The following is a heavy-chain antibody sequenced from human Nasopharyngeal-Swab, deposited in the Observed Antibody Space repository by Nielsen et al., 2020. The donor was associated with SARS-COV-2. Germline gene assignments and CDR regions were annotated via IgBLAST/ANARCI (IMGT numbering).Heavy chain of an antibody. CDR1: GFTFSSYG. D-gene: IGHD4-17*01. Sequence: GESLKISCAASGFTFSSYGMHWVRRAPGKGLEWVAVIWYDGSNKYYADSVKGRFTISRDNSKNTLYLQMNSLRAEDTAVYYCARDGNLRTVRYFDLWGRGSLVTVSS. CDR3: ARDGNLRTVRYFDL. V-gene: IGHV3-33*01. J-gene: IGHJ2*01. CDR2: IWYDGSNK.